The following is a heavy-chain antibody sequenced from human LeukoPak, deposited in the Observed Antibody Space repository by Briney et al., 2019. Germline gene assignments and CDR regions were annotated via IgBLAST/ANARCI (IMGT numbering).Heavy chain of an antibody. J-gene: IGHJ4*02. CDR2: INHSGST. CDR1: GGSFSGYY. CDR3: ARGRQQLRN. V-gene: IGHV4-34*01. D-gene: IGHD6-13*01. Sequence: PSETLSLTCAVYGGSFSGYYWSWIRQPPGKGLEWIGEINHSGSTNHNPSLKSRVTISVDTSKNQFSLKLSSVTAADTAVYYCARGRQQLRNWGQGTLVTVSS.